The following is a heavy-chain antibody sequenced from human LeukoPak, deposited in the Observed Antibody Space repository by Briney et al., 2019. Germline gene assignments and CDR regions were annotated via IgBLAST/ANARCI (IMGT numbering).Heavy chain of an antibody. CDR2: ISSSSSYI. CDR3: ARDSDCTNGVCYASFDY. Sequence: GGSLRLSCAASGFTFSSYSMTWVRQAPGKGLEWVSSISSSSSYIYYANSVKGRFTISRDNAKNSLYLQMNSLRAEDTAVYYCARDSDCTNGVCYASFDYWGQGTLVTVSS. J-gene: IGHJ4*02. V-gene: IGHV3-21*01. CDR1: GFTFSSYS. D-gene: IGHD2-8*01.